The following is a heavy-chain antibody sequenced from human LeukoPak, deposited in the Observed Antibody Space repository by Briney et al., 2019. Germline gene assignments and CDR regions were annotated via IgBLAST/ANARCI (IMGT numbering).Heavy chain of an antibody. CDR2: IYNSGST. Sequence: SETLSLTCTVSGGSISSYYWIWIRQPPGKGLEWIGYIYNSGSTKYNPSLKSRVTISVDTSKNQFSLKLSSVTAADTAVYHCARVGEGSYYNIFDYWGQGTLVTVSS. D-gene: IGHD3-10*01. CDR1: GGSISSYY. CDR3: ARVGEGSYYNIFDY. J-gene: IGHJ4*02. V-gene: IGHV4-59*01.